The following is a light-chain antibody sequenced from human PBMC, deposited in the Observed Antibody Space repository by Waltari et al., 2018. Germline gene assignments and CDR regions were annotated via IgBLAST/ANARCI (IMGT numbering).Light chain of an antibody. CDR2: EAS. CDR1: QSVSNF. V-gene: IGKV3-11*01. J-gene: IGKJ4*01. CDR3: QQRSNWPPLT. Sequence: EIVLTQSPATLSLSPGVRAPLSCRASQSVSNFLAWYQQKPGQAPRLLIYEASKRATGIPARFSGSGSGTDFTLTISSLEPEDFAVYYCQQRSNWPPLTFGGGTKVEIK.